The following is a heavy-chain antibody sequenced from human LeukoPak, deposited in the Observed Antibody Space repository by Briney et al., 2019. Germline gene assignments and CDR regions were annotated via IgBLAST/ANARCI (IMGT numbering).Heavy chain of an antibody. V-gene: IGHV3-23*01. J-gene: IGHJ4*02. Sequence: GGSLRLSCAASGFTLSSYAMSWVRQAPGKGLEWVSAISGSGGSTYYADSVKGRFTISRDNSKNTLYLQMNSLRAEDTAVYYCAKAQIVATNQAYYFDYWGQGTLVTVSS. CDR3: AKAQIVATNQAYYFDY. D-gene: IGHD5-12*01. CDR2: ISGSGGST. CDR1: GFTLSSYA.